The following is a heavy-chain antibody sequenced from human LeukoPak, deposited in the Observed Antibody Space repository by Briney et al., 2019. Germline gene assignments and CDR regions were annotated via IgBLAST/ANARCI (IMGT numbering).Heavy chain of an antibody. Sequence: PSETLSLTCTVSGGSISSSNYYRGWIRQPPGKGLEWIGGIYHTGSTHYNPSLKIRVTISVDTSKNQLSLRLTSVPAADTALYYCILGGKLDYWGQGVLVTVSS. D-gene: IGHD3-10*01. CDR1: GGSISSSNYY. V-gene: IGHV4-39*01. CDR3: ILGGKLDY. CDR2: IYHTGST. J-gene: IGHJ4*02.